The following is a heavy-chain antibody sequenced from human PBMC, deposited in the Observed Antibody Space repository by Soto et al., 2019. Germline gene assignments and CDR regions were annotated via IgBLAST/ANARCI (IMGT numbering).Heavy chain of an antibody. J-gene: IGHJ4*02. V-gene: IGHV3-23*01. CDR1: GFAFSNYA. Sequence: EEQLLESGGGLVQPGGSLRLSCAAYGFAFSNYAMSWVRQAPGKGLEWVSAMSGGGGSPSYADSVKGRFTISRDNSKNTLYLEMNSLRAEDTAVYYCTKLRTITTGASDCWGQGTLVTVSS. CDR3: TKLRTITTGASDC. D-gene: IGHD1-1*01. CDR2: MSGGGGSP.